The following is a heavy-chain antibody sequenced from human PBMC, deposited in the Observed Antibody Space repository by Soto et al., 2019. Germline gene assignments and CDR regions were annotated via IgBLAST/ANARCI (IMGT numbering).Heavy chain of an antibody. CDR1: GFTFSSYG. J-gene: IGHJ4*02. CDR3: ARDLEAAPIGRGVVDA. Sequence: QVQLVESGGGVVQPGRSLRLSCAASGFTFSSYGMHWVRQAPGKGLEWVAVIWYGGSNKYYADSVKGRFTISRDNSKHTPNRHKNRQRAEDTAVYYGARDLEAAPIGRGVVDAWGQGTLVTVSS. CDR2: IWYGGSNK. V-gene: IGHV3-33*01. D-gene: IGHD3-10*01.